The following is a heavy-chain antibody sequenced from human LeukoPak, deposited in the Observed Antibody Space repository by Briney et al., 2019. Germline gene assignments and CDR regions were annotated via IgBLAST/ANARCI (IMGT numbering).Heavy chain of an antibody. CDR3: ARDSLYRGSFSTFDL. V-gene: IGHV3-7*01. CDR1: GFSFSAYW. J-gene: IGHJ4*02. Sequence: GGSLRLSCAASGFSFSAYWMSWVRQAPGKGLEWVANIQEDGSGKHYVDSVKGRFTISRDNAKNSLYLQINSLKAEDTAVYYCARDSLYRGSFSTFDLWGQGTLVTVSS. D-gene: IGHD1-26*01. CDR2: IQEDGSGK.